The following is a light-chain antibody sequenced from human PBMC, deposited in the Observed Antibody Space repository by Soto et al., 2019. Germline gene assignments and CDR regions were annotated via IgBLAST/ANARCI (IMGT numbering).Light chain of an antibody. Sequence: QSALTQPASVSGSPGQSITISCTGTSSDLGGYNYVSWYQQHPGKAPKLMIYDVSNRPSGVSNRFSGSKSGNTASLTISGLQAEDEADYYCSSYTSSSLGVFGGGTKLTVL. CDR3: SSYTSSSLGV. V-gene: IGLV2-14*01. CDR2: DVS. J-gene: IGLJ2*01. CDR1: SSDLGGYNY.